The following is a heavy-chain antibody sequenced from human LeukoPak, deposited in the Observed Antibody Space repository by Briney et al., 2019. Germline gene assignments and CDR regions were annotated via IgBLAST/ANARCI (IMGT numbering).Heavy chain of an antibody. V-gene: IGHV4-39*01. CDR2: IYYSGST. CDR1: GGSVSSSSYY. D-gene: IGHD4-11*01. CDR3: AGYDHSNYLAY. Sequence: SETLSLTCTASGGSVSSSSYYWGWIRQPPGKGLEWIGNIYYSGSTDCNPSLKSRVTISVDTSKNQFSLKLTSVTAADTAVYYCAGYDHSNYLAYWGQGILVTVSS. J-gene: IGHJ4*02.